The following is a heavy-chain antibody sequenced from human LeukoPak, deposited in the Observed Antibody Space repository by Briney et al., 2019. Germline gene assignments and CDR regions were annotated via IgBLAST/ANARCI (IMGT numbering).Heavy chain of an antibody. CDR2: INHSGST. Sequence: PSETLSLTCAVYGGSFSGYYWSWIRQPPGKGLEWIGEINHSGSTKYNSSLKSRVTISVDTSKNQFSLKLSSVTAADTAVYYCARQNVRSSSPGYYYYYMDVWGKGTTVTVSS. V-gene: IGHV4-34*01. J-gene: IGHJ6*03. CDR1: GGSFSGYY. CDR3: ARQNVRSSSPGYYYYYMDV. D-gene: IGHD6-13*01.